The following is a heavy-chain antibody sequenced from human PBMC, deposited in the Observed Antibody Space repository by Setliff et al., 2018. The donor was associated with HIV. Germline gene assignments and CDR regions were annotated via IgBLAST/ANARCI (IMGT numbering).Heavy chain of an antibody. CDR3: ARDKRYRFPFDS. CDR1: GGSFSAYY. V-gene: IGHV4-34*01. D-gene: IGHD1-1*01. CDR2: ISHTGST. Sequence: SETLSLTCAVYGGSFSAYYWSWIRQSPEMGLEWIAEISHTGSTKYNPSLGSRVTTSLATSKNQFSLSLRSLSAADTAVYYCARDKRYRFPFDSWGQGTLVTVSS. J-gene: IGHJ4*02.